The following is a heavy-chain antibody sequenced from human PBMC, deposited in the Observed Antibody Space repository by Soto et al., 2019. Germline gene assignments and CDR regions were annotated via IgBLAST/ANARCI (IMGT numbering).Heavy chain of an antibody. CDR1: GGSISGSY. CDR3: ARSVAVPGAHIDY. CDR2: VYYTGST. D-gene: IGHD6-19*01. J-gene: IGHJ4*02. V-gene: IGHV4-59*01. Sequence: SETLSLTCSVSGGSISGSYWSWIRQSPGKGLEWLGYVYYTGSTTYSPSLRSRVSISVDTSKNEFSLRLSSVTAAHTAVYFCARSVAVPGAHIDYWGQGTQVTVSS.